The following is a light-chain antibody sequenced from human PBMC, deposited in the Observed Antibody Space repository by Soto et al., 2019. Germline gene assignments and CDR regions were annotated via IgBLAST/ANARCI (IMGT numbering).Light chain of an antibody. CDR2: DVS. J-gene: IGLJ2*01. CDR1: SSDVGGYNY. CDR3: SSYTSSSMV. Sequence: QSALTQPASVSGSPGQSITISCTGTSSDVGGYNYVSWYQQHPGKAPKLMSYDVSTRPSGVSNRFSGSKSVNTAYLTVSGLQAEEEADYYCSSYTSSSMVFGGGTKLTVL. V-gene: IGLV2-14*01.